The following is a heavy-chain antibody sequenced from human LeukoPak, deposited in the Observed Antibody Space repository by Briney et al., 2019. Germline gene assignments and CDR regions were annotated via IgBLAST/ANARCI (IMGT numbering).Heavy chain of an antibody. D-gene: IGHD6-6*01. CDR2: IYTSGST. V-gene: IGHV4-4*07. CDR3: ARDRHSSSSRAFDI. CDR1: GGSISSYY. Sequence: SETLSLTCTVSGGSISSYYWSWIRQPAGKGLEWIGRIYTSGSTNYNPSLKSRVTMSVDTSKNQFSLKLSSVTAADTAVYYCARDRHSSSSRAFDIWGQGTMVTVSS. J-gene: IGHJ3*02.